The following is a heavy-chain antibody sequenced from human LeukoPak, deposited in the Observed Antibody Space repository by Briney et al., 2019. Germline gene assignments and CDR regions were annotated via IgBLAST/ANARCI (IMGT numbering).Heavy chain of an antibody. CDR3: ARFSSSSSYFDY. J-gene: IGHJ4*02. Sequence: PSETLSLTCTVSGGSISSSSYYWGWIRQPPGKGLEWIVSIYYSGSTYYNPSLKSRVTISVHTSKNQFSLKLSSVTAADTAVYYCARFSSSSSYFDYWGQGTLVTVSS. D-gene: IGHD6-13*01. CDR2: IYYSGST. V-gene: IGHV4-39*01. CDR1: GGSISSSSYY.